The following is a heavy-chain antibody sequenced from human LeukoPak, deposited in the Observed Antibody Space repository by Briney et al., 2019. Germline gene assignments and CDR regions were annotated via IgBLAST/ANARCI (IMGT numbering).Heavy chain of an antibody. Sequence: SETLSLTCTVSGGSISSGSYYWSWIRQPAGKGLEWIGRIYTSGSTNYNPSLKSRVTISISTSKNQFSLKLSSLTAADTAVYYCARDRKYYYHMDVWGKGTTVTVSS. CDR2: IYTSGST. CDR1: GGSISSGSYY. D-gene: IGHD1-14*01. V-gene: IGHV4-61*02. CDR3: ARDRKYYYHMDV. J-gene: IGHJ6*03.